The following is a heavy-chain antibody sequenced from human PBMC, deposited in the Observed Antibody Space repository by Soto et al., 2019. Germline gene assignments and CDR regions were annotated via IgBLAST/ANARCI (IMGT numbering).Heavy chain of an antibody. D-gene: IGHD3-3*01. Sequence: TGGSLRLSCSASGFAFPNYAMQWVRQVPGKGLQFVSTISSNGGSTDYTDSVKGRFTISRDNSKKTLYPQMASLKTEDTAVYYCVKDLFGLDVWGQGTPVTVSS. J-gene: IGHJ6*02. CDR1: GFAFPNYA. CDR2: ISSNGGST. CDR3: VKDLFGLDV. V-gene: IGHV3-64D*06.